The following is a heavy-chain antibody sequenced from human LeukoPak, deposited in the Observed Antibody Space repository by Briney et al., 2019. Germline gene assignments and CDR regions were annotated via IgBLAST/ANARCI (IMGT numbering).Heavy chain of an antibody. Sequence: ASVKVSCKVSGYTHTELSMHWVRQAPGKGLEWMGGFDPEDGETIYAQKFQGRVTMTEDTSTDTAYMELSSLRSEDTAVYYCATLRWFGELLSQNWFDPWGQGTLVTVSS. J-gene: IGHJ5*02. CDR2: FDPEDGET. V-gene: IGHV1-24*01. CDR1: GYTHTELS. D-gene: IGHD3-10*01. CDR3: ATLRWFGELLSQNWFDP.